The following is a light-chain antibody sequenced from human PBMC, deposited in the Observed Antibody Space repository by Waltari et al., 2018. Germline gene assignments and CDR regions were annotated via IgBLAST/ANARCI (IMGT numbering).Light chain of an antibody. Sequence: AIQVTQSPSSLSASVGDRVTITCRARQDLDNWLAWYQQKPGKAPNLLIYGASVLESGVPSRFSGSGSGTDFTLNISSLQPEDFATYYCQQLHSYPRAFGGGTK. CDR2: GAS. CDR1: QDLDNW. CDR3: QQLHSYPRA. V-gene: IGKV1-13*02. J-gene: IGKJ4*01.